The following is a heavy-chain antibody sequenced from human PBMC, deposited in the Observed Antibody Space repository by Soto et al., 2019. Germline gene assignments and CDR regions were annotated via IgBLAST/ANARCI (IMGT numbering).Heavy chain of an antibody. V-gene: IGHV4-4*02. J-gene: IGHJ4*02. CDR1: SGSISSSNW. CDR2: IYHSGST. CDR3: TRQITGTNGFDY. D-gene: IGHD1-7*01. Sequence: QVQLQESGPGLVKPSGTLSLTCAVSSGSISSSNWWSWVRQPPGKGLEWIGEIYHSGSTNYNPSFRSRVTISVDKSKHQFSLNLNSVTAADTAEYYCTRQITGTNGFDYWGQGTLVTVSS.